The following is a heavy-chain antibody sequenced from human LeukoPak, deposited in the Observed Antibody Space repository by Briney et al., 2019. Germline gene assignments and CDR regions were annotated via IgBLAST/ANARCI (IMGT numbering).Heavy chain of an antibody. V-gene: IGHV4-34*01. CDR3: ARPTRGRSNWFDP. CDR2: INHSGST. J-gene: IGHJ5*02. CDR1: GGSFSGYY. D-gene: IGHD1-1*01. Sequence: SETLSLTCAVYGGSFSGYYWSWIRQPPGKGLEWIGEINHSGSTNYNPSLKSRVTISVDTSKNQFSLKLSSVTAADTAVYYCARPTRGRSNWFDPWGQGTLVTVSS.